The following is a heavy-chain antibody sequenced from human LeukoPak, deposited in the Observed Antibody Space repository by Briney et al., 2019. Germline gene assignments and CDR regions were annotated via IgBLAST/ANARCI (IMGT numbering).Heavy chain of an antibody. D-gene: IGHD6-13*01. CDR1: GGSFSGYY. Sequence: PSETLSLTCAVYGGSFSGYYWSWIRQPPGKGLEWIGEINHSGSTNYNPSLKSRVTISVDTSKNQFSLKLSSVTAADTAVYYCARGRGYSSSWYSRFDPWGQGTLVTVSS. CDR3: ARGRGYSSSWYSRFDP. CDR2: INHSGST. J-gene: IGHJ5*02. V-gene: IGHV4-34*01.